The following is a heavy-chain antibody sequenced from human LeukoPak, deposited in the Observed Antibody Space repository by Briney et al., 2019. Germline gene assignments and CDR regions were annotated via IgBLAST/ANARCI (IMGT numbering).Heavy chain of an antibody. J-gene: IGHJ4*02. V-gene: IGHV3-30-3*01. CDR3: ARVAAGHYDSSGYWAPEN. CDR2: ISYDGSNK. CDR1: GFTFSSYA. Sequence: QPGRSLRLSCAASGFTFSSYAMHWVRQAPGKGLEWVAVISYDGSNKYYADSVKGRFTISRDNSKNTLYLQMNSLRAEDTAVYYCARVAAGHYDSSGYWAPENWGQGTLVTVSS. D-gene: IGHD3-22*01.